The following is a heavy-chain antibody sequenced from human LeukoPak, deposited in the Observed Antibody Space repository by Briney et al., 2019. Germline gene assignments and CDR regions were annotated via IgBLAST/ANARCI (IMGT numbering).Heavy chain of an antibody. CDR1: GASIRAYY. CDR2: AYYSGSA. V-gene: IGHV4-59*01. D-gene: IGHD3-16*01. Sequence: PSETLSLTCNVSGASIRAYYWAWIRQPPGKGLEWIGYAYYSGSAKYNPSLKSRVTISVDTSKNQFSLRLTSASAADTAVYYCARWAAMITFGGVLFDPWGQGTLVTVSS. J-gene: IGHJ5*02. CDR3: ARWAAMITFGGVLFDP.